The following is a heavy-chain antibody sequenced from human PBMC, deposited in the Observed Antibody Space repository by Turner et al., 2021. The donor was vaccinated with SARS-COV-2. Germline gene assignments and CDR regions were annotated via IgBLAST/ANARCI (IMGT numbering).Heavy chain of an antibody. CDR2: INHSGNT. J-gene: IGHJ5*02. V-gene: IGHV4-34*02. D-gene: IGHD5-12*01. CDR1: GGSLSGYY. Sequence: QVQLQQWGAGLLKPSETLSLTCAVSGGSLSGYYWSWICQPPGKGLEWIGEINHSGNTNYNPSLKSRVTISVDTSKNQISLKLNSVTAADTALYYCARVDIVSTNYFDPWGQGTLVTVSS. CDR3: ARVDIVSTNYFDP.